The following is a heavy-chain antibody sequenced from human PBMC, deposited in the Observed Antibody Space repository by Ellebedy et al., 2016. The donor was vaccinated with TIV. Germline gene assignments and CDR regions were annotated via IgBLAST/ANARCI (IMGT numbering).Heavy chain of an antibody. D-gene: IGHD2-15*01. Sequence: GESLKISCAASGFIVSSNYMSWVRQAPGKGLEWVSVIYSGGSTYYADSVKGRFTISRDNSKNTVYLQMNSLRAEDTAVYYCARDLRYCSGGSCYGPYGMDVWGQGTTVTVSS. J-gene: IGHJ6*02. V-gene: IGHV3-53*01. CDR1: GFIVSSNY. CDR2: IYSGGST. CDR3: ARDLRYCSGGSCYGPYGMDV.